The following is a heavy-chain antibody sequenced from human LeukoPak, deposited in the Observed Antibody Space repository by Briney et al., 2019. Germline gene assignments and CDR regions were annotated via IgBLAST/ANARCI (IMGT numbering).Heavy chain of an antibody. Sequence: GASAKVSCKASGYTFTGYYMHWVRQAPGQGLEWMGWINPNSGGTNYAQKFQGRVTMTRDTSISTAHMELSRLRSDDTAVYYCARYYDFPRNLFDYWGQGTLVTVSS. CDR2: INPNSGGT. J-gene: IGHJ4*02. V-gene: IGHV1-2*02. CDR1: GYTFTGYY. CDR3: ARYYDFPRNLFDY. D-gene: IGHD3-3*01.